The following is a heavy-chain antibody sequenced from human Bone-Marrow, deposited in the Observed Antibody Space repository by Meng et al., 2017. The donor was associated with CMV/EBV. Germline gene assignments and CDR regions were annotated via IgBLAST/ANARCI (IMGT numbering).Heavy chain of an antibody. V-gene: IGHV3-13*01. Sequence: GESLKISCAASGFTFSSYDMHWVRQATGKGLEWVSAIGTAGDTYYPGSVKGRFTISRENAKNSLYLQMNSLRAGDTAVYYCARAIVGALGMDVWGQGTQVTVSS. CDR1: GFTFSSYD. CDR3: ARAIVGALGMDV. J-gene: IGHJ6*02. D-gene: IGHD1-26*01. CDR2: IGTAGDT.